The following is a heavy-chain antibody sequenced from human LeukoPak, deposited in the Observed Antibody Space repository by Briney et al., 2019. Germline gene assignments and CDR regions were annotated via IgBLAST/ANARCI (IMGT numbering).Heavy chain of an antibody. V-gene: IGHV1-18*01. CDR3: ARDSEYSCSSRRFDP. D-gene: IGHD6-6*01. J-gene: IGHJ5*02. Sequence: ASVKVSCKASGYTFTSYGISWVRQAPGQGLEWMGWISAYNGNTNYAQKLQGRVTMTTDTSTSTAYMELRSLRSDDTAVYYCARDSEYSCSSRRFDPWGQGTLVTVSS. CDR1: GYTFTSYG. CDR2: ISAYNGNT.